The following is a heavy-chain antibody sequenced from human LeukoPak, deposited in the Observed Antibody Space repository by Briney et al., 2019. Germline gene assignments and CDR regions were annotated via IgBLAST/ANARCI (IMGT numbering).Heavy chain of an antibody. J-gene: IGHJ6*02. CDR3: ARSGSSGWSEPYYYYGMDV. CDR2: IYYSGST. CDR1: GGSISSYD. Sequence: SETLSLTCTVSGGSISSYDWSWIRQPPGKGLEWIGYIYYSGSTNYNPSLKSRVTISVDTSKNQFSLKLSSVTAADTAVYYCARSGSSGWSEPYYYYGMDVWGQGTTVTVSS. V-gene: IGHV4-59*01. D-gene: IGHD6-19*01.